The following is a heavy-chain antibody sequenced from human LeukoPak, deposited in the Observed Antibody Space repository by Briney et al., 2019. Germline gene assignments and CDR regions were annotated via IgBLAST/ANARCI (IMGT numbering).Heavy chain of an antibody. CDR3: ARAAVRATFPGAFDI. CDR2: IYHSGST. V-gene: IGHV4-39*07. J-gene: IGHJ3*02. D-gene: IGHD1-26*01. CDR1: GRSISSSSYY. Sequence: SETLSLTCTVSGRSISSSSYYWGWIRQPPGKGLEWIGSIYHSGSTYYNPSLKSRLTIAVETSKNQLSLKLSSVSAADKVVYYCARAAVRATFPGAFDIWGPGTVVTVSS.